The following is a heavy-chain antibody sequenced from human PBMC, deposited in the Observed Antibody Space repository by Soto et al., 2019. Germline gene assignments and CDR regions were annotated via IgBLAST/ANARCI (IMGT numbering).Heavy chain of an antibody. V-gene: IGHV4-39*01. CDR1: GGSISSSSYY. D-gene: IGHD3-10*01. CDR3: ARHRYGSGSSFFDY. Sequence: SETLSLTCTVSGGSISSSSYYWGWIRQPPGKGLEWIGSIYYSGSTYYNPSLKSRVTISVDTSKNQFSLKLSSVTAADTAVYYCARHRYGSGSSFFDYWGQGTLVTVSS. J-gene: IGHJ4*02. CDR2: IYYSGST.